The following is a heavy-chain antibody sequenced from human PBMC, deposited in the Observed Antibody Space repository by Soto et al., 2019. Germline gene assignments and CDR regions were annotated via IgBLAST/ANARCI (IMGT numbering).Heavy chain of an antibody. V-gene: IGHV3-23*01. J-gene: IGHJ4*02. D-gene: IGHD5-18*01. Sequence: TWVRQAPGKGLEWVSGISGSGGSTYYADSVKGRFTVSRDNSKNTLDLQMNSLRAEDTAVYYCAKGSRGYSYGRKFDYWGQGTLVTVSS. CDR2: ISGSGGST. CDR3: AKGSRGYSYGRKFDY.